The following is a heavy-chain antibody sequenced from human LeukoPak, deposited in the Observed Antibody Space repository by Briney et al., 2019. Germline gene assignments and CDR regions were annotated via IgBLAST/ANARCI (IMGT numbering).Heavy chain of an antibody. J-gene: IGHJ4*02. CDR3: ARDRHDSTGYYYDY. V-gene: IGHV4-59*01. Sequence: SETLSLTCSVSGGSMNSYYWSWIRQSPGKGLEWIGYTYYIGSPNYNPSLKSRVTVSVDTSKNQFSLRLTSVTAADTAVYYCARDRHDSTGYYYDYWGQGALVTVSS. D-gene: IGHD3-22*01. CDR1: GGSMNSYY. CDR2: TYYIGSP.